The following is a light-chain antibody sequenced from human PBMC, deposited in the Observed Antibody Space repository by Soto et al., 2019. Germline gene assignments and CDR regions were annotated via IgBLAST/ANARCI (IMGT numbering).Light chain of an antibody. Sequence: QSVLTQPPSVSGAPGQRVTIPCTGSSSNIGAGNDVYWYQQLPGTAPTVLIYGNINRPSGVPDRFSGAKSGTSASLAITGLQPEDEADYYCQSYDSSLRSVVFGGGTQLTGL. CDR1: SSNIGAGND. CDR2: GNI. CDR3: QSYDSSLRSVV. V-gene: IGLV1-40*01. J-gene: IGLJ2*01.